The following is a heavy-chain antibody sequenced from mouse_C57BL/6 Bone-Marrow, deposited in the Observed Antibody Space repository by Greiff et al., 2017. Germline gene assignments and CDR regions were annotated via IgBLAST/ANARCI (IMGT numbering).Heavy chain of an antibody. CDR2: INPSSGYT. J-gene: IGHJ3*01. V-gene: IGHV1-7*01. Sequence: VKLQESGAELAKPGASVKLSCKASGYTFTSYWMHWVKQRPGQGLEWIGYINPSSGYTKYNQKFKDKVTLTADKSSSTAYMQLSSLTYEDSAVYYYAIPLLLLRYRAWFAYWGQGTLVTVSA. CDR1: GYTFTSYW. D-gene: IGHD1-1*01. CDR3: AIPLLLLRYRAWFAY.